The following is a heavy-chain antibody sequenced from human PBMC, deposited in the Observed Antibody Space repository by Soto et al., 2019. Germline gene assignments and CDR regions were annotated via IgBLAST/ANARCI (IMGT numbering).Heavy chain of an antibody. CDR2: ISGSGYNT. V-gene: IGHV3-23*01. D-gene: IGHD5-12*01. CDR1: GFTFTSYA. J-gene: IGHJ4*02. CDR3: VKDRNSGYDYFDY. Sequence: GGSLRLSCAASGFTFTSYAMSWVRQTPGEGLEWVSAISGSGYNTYYADSVEGRFTISRDNSKNTLFLQMNSLRAEDTAVYYCVKDRNSGYDYFDYWGQGPLFTVSS.